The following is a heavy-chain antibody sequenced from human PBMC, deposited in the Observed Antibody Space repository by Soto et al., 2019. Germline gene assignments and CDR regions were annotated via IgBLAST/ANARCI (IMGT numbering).Heavy chain of an antibody. J-gene: IGHJ6*02. CDR1: GFTFSSYG. CDR3: ARDGVLRNRRDYYYYYGMDV. D-gene: IGHD1-1*01. Sequence: GGSLRLSCAASGFTFSSYGMHWVRQAPGKGLEWVAVIWYDGSNKYYADSVKGRFTISRDNSKNTRYLQMNSLRAEDTAVYYCARDGVLRNRRDYYYYYGMDVWGQGTTVTVSS. V-gene: IGHV3-33*01. CDR2: IWYDGSNK.